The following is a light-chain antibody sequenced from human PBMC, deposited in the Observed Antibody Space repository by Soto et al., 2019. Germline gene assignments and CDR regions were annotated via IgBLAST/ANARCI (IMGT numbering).Light chain of an antibody. V-gene: IGLV1-40*01. CDR3: QSYDSSLRVYV. J-gene: IGLJ1*01. CDR2: GNT. Sequence: QSVLTQPPSASGAPGQRVTITCTGSSSNIGADYGVYWYQQLPGTAPKLLIYGNTNRPSGVPDRFSGSKSGTSASLAITGLQAEDEADYYCQSYDSSLRVYVFGAGTKLTVL. CDR1: SSNIGADYG.